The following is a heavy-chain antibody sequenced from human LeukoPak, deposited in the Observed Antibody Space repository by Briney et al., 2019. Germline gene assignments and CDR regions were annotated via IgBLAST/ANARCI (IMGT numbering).Heavy chain of an antibody. Sequence: GGSLRLSCAASGFTFSSYAMSWVRQAPGKGLEWVSAISGSGGSTYYADSVKGRFTISRDNSKNTLYLQMSSLRAGDTAIYYCAKDSSIYSSSWCFDCWGQGTLVTVSS. D-gene: IGHD6-13*01. CDR1: GFTFSSYA. J-gene: IGHJ4*02. CDR3: AKDSSIYSSSWCFDC. V-gene: IGHV3-23*01. CDR2: ISGSGGST.